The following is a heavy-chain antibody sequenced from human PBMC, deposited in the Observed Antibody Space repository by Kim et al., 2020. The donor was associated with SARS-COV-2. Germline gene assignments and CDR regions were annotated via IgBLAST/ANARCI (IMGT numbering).Heavy chain of an antibody. CDR1: GGSISSGGYF. J-gene: IGHJ5*02. D-gene: IGHD4-17*01. Sequence: SETLSLTCVVSGGSISSGGYFWSWIRQPPGKGLEWIGYIYHSESTYYNPSLKSRVIISVDRSKNQISLKLSSVTAADTAVYYCARDSGDYAHWFDPWGQGTLVTVSS. V-gene: IGHV4-30-2*01. CDR3: ARDSGDYAHWFDP. CDR2: IYHSEST.